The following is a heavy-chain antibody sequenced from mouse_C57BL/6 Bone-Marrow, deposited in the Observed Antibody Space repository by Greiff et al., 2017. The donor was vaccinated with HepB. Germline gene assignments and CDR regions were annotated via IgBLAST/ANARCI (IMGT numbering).Heavy chain of an antibody. Sequence: ESGPGLVKPSQSLSLTCSVTGYSITSGYYWNWIRQFPGNKLEWMGYISYDGSNNYNPSLKNRISITRDTSKNQFVLKLNSVTTEDTATYYCAITTVVATDYWGQGTSVTVSS. V-gene: IGHV3-6*01. J-gene: IGHJ4*01. CDR2: ISYDGSN. D-gene: IGHD1-1*01. CDR1: GYSITSGYY. CDR3: AITTVVATDY.